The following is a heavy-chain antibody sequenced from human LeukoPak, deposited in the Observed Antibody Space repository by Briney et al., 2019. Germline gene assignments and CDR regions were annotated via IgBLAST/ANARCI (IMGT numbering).Heavy chain of an antibody. CDR1: GFTFNSYD. J-gene: IGHJ4*02. CDR3: ARATYYYDSSGYYYYFDY. Sequence: PGGSLRLSCAASGFTFNSYDMHWVRQATGKGLEWVSAIGTAGDTYYPGSVKGRFTISRENAKNSLYLQMNSLRAGDTAVYYCARATYYYDSSGYYYYFDYWGQGTLVTVSS. D-gene: IGHD3-22*01. CDR2: IGTAGDT. V-gene: IGHV3-13*04.